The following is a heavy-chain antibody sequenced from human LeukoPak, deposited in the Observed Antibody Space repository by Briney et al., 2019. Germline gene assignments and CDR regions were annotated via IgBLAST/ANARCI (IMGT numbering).Heavy chain of an antibody. Sequence: GGSLRLSCAASGFTFSSYSMNWVRQAPGKGLEWVSYISSSSSTIYYADSAKGRFTISRDNAKNSLYLQMNSLRVEDTAVYYCAELGITMIGGVWGKGTTVTISS. J-gene: IGHJ6*04. CDR1: GFTFSSYS. V-gene: IGHV3-48*04. D-gene: IGHD3-10*02. CDR2: ISSSSSTI. CDR3: AELGITMIGGV.